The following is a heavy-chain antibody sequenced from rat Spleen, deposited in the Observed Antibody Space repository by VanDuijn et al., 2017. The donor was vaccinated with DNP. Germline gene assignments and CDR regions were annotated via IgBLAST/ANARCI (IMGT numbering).Heavy chain of an antibody. CDR1: GFTFSDYN. Sequence: EVQLVESGGGLVQAGRSLKLSCAASGFTFSDYNMAWVRQAPKKGLEWVATIIYDGSRTYYRDSVKGRFTISRDNAKSTLYLQMDSLRSEDTATYYCATRYYYSGARGWYFDFWGPGTMVTVSS. J-gene: IGHJ1*01. D-gene: IGHD1-1*01. V-gene: IGHV5S10*01. CDR3: ATRYYYSGARGWYFDF. CDR2: IIYDGSRT.